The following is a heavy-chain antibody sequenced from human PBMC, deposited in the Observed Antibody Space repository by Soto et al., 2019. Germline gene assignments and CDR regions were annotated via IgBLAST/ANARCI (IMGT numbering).Heavy chain of an antibody. CDR2: IIPIFGTA. D-gene: IGHD2-15*01. V-gene: IGHV1-69*01. J-gene: IGHJ6*02. CDR3: GRRYCSGGSCYLNYYYYYGMDV. Sequence: QVQLVQSGAEVKKPGSSVKVSCKASGGTFSSYAISWVRQAPGQGLEWMGGIIPIFGTANYAQKFQGRVTITADESTSTAYMELSSLRSEDTAVYYCGRRYCSGGSCYLNYYYYYGMDVWGQGTTVTVSS. CDR1: GGTFSSYA.